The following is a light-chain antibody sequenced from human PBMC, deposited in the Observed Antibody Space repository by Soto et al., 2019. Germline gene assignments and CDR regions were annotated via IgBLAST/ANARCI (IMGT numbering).Light chain of an antibody. CDR3: HQRQSWPRT. V-gene: IGKV4-1*01. Sequence: DILMTQSPGSLAVSLGERATINCKSGQSVLYSSNNKNYLAWYQHKPGQPPKLLIYWASTRESGVPARFSASGTGTDFTLTISDVQPEDFAVYYCHQRQSWPRTFGQGTKVDI. CDR2: WAS. J-gene: IGKJ1*01. CDR1: QSVLYSSNNKNY.